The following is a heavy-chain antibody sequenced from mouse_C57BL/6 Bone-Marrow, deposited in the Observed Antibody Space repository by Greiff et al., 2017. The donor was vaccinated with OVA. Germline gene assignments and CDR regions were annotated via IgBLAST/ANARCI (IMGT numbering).Heavy chain of an antibody. CDR1: GFSLTSYG. CDR2: IWGVGST. CDR3: ASRDYDLGIFAY. D-gene: IGHD2-4*01. Sequence: LQESGPGLVAPSQSLSITCTVSGFSLTSYGVDWVRQSPGKGLEWLGVIWGVGSTNYNSALKSRLSISKDNSKSQVFLKMNSLQTDDTAMYYCASRDYDLGIFAYWGQGTLVTVSA. J-gene: IGHJ3*01. V-gene: IGHV2-6*01.